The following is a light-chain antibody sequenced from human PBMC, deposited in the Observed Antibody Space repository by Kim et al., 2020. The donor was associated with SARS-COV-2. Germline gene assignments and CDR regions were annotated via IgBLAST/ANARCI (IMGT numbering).Light chain of an antibody. CDR3: QQYDTSPPLT. V-gene: IGKV3-20*01. J-gene: IGKJ4*01. CDR2: GVS. Sequence: SPGEKATLSCRASQGVSSNYLAWYKHNPVQAPRLLIYGVSNRSTGSPDRFSGGGSETDFTLTISRLEPEDFGVYYCQQYDTSPPLTFGGGTKLEI. CDR1: QGVSSNY.